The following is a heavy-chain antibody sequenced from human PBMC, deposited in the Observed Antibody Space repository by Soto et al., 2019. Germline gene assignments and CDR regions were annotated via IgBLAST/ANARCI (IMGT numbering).Heavy chain of an antibody. CDR2: ISYDGSNK. V-gene: IGHV3-30*18. D-gene: IGHD3-22*01. Sequence: GGSLRLSCAASGFTFSSYGMHWVRQAPGKGLEWVAVISYDGSNKYYADSVKGRFTISRDNSKNTLYLQMNSLRAEDTAVYYCAKERTYYYDSGGYPLACWGQGTLVTVSS. CDR1: GFTFSSYG. J-gene: IGHJ4*02. CDR3: AKERTYYYDSGGYPLAC.